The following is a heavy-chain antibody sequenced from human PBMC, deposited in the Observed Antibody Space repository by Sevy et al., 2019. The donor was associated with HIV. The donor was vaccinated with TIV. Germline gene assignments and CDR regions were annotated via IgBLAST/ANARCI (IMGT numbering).Heavy chain of an antibody. J-gene: IGHJ4*02. D-gene: IGHD1-7*01. V-gene: IGHV1-46*01. CDR3: ARYSWNFYYFDY. CDR1: GYTFTSYY. CDR2: INPSGGST. Sequence: ASVKVSCKASGYTFTSYYMHWVRQAPGQGLEWMGIINPSGGSTSYAQKFQGRVTMTRDTSTSTVYMELSSRRSEDTAVYYCARYSWNFYYFDYWGQGTLVTVSS.